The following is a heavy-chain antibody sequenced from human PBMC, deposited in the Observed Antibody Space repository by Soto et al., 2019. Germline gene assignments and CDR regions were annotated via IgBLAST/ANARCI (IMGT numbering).Heavy chain of an antibody. V-gene: IGHV4-59*08. J-gene: IGHJ4*02. D-gene: IGHD7-27*01. Sequence: QVHLQESGPGLVKPSETLSLTCTVSGDSISTDYWSWIRQSPGKGLEWIGFIYYGGSTNYNPSIKSRVTIHVNTPKKHFSLKLSSVIAADTAVYSCEKNWNWGSLVHWGQGTLVTVSS. CDR1: GDSISTDY. CDR3: EKNWNWGSLVH. CDR2: IYYGGST.